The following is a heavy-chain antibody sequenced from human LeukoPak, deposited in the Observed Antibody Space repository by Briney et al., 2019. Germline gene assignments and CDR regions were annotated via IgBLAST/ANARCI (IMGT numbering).Heavy chain of an antibody. CDR3: ARAGRNYYDSSGPYAFDI. CDR1: GYTFTSYG. CDR2: ISAYNGNT. V-gene: IGHV1-18*01. J-gene: IGHJ3*02. Sequence: ASVKVSCKASGYTFTSYGISWVRQAPGQGLEWMGWISAYNGNTNYAQKLQGRVTMTTDTSTSTAYMELSRLRSDDTAVYYCARAGRNYYDSSGPYAFDIWGQGTMVTVSS. D-gene: IGHD3-22*01.